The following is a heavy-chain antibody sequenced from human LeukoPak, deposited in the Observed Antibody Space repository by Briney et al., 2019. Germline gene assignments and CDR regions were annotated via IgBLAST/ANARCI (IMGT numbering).Heavy chain of an antibody. Sequence: SETLSLTCTVSGGSISSSSYYWGWIRQPPGKGLEWIGSIYYSGSTYYNPSLKSRVTISVDTSKNQFSLKLSSVTAADTAVYYCARDLVRQLPPTDAFDIWGQGTMVTVSS. D-gene: IGHD2-2*01. CDR2: IYYSGST. CDR3: ARDLVRQLPPTDAFDI. CDR1: GGSISSSSYY. J-gene: IGHJ3*02. V-gene: IGHV4-39*07.